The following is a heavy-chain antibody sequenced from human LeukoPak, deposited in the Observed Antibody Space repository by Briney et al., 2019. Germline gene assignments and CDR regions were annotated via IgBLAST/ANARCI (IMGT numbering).Heavy chain of an antibody. Sequence: ASVKVSRKASGYTFTGYYMHWVRQAPGQGLEWMGWINPNSGGTNYAQKFQGRVTMTRDTSISTAYMELSRLRSDDTAVYYCARSGMVITPGDYWGQGTLVTVSS. CDR3: ARSGMVITPGDY. CDR1: GYTFTGYY. CDR2: INPNSGGT. D-gene: IGHD3-22*01. J-gene: IGHJ4*02. V-gene: IGHV1-2*02.